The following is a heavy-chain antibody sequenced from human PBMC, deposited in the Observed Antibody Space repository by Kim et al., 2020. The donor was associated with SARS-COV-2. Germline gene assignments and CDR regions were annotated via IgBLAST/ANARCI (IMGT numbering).Heavy chain of an antibody. Sequence: GGSLRLSCAASGFTFSDYWMSWVRQAPGKGLEWVANIKQDGREKYYVDSVKVRFTISRDNAQNSLYLQMNSLRVEATAVYYCARDRGSSWERLDGGQGT. D-gene: IGHD6-13*01. CDR1: GFTFSDYW. V-gene: IGHV3-7*01. CDR3: ARDRGSSWERLD. J-gene: IGHJ4*02. CDR2: IKQDGREK.